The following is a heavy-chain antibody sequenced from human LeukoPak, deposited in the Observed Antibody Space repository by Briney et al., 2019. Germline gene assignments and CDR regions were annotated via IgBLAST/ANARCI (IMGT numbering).Heavy chain of an antibody. CDR2: IPFDGNNK. V-gene: IGHV3-30*04. D-gene: IGHD6-13*01. CDR1: GFNFSTYA. CDR3: AKDQYSSSWYADY. J-gene: IGHJ4*02. Sequence: GRSLRLSCAASGFNFSTYAMHWLRQAPGKGLEWVAFIPFDGNNKYYADSVKARFTISRDNSKNTLYLEMNSLRPEDTAVYYCAKDQYSSSWYADYWGQGTLVIVSS.